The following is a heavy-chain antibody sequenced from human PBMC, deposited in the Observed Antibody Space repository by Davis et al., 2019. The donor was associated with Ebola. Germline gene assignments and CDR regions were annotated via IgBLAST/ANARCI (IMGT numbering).Heavy chain of an antibody. J-gene: IGHJ4*02. CDR3: TRLRGFSYGYSDK. D-gene: IGHD5-18*01. CDR1: PFTLGDYA. V-gene: IGHV3-49*04. Sequence: PGGSLRLSCTASPFTLGDYAISWVRQAPGKGLEWVGFIRSNAYGGTSEYAASVKGRFTISRDDSKSIAYLQMNSLETEDTAVYHCTRLRGFSYGYSDKWGQGTQVTVSS. CDR2: IRSNAYGGTS.